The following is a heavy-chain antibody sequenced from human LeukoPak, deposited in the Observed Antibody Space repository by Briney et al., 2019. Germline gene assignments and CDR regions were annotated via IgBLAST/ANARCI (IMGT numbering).Heavy chain of an antibody. J-gene: IGHJ3*02. CDR1: GFTFSSYW. CDR2: INSDGSST. V-gene: IGHV3-74*01. CDR3: AREGGIAAAGGDAFDI. D-gene: IGHD6-13*01. Sequence: GGSLRLSCAASGFTFSSYWMHWVRQAPGKGLVRVSRINSDGSSTSYADSVKGRFTISRDNAKNTLYLQMNSLRAEDTAVYYCAREGGIAAAGGDAFDIWGQGTMVTVSS.